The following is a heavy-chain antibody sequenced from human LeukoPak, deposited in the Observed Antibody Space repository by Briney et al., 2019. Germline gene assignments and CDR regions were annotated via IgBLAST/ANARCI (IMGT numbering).Heavy chain of an antibody. D-gene: IGHD3-10*01. Sequence: SETLSLTCTVSGGSISSSSYYWGWIRQPPGKGLEWIGSIYYSGSTYYNPSLKSRVTISVDTSKNQFSLKPSSVTAADTAVYYCAGVAASISGVDYWGQGTLVTVSS. CDR2: IYYSGST. CDR3: AGVAASISGVDY. V-gene: IGHV4-39*07. J-gene: IGHJ4*02. CDR1: GGSISSSSYY.